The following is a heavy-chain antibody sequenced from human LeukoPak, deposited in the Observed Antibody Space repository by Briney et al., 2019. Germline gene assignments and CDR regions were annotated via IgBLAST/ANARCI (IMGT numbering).Heavy chain of an antibody. V-gene: IGHV4-34*01. CDR2: INHSGNT. J-gene: IGHJ4*02. Sequence: SETLSLTCAVYGGSSSVYYWSWIRQPPGEGVEWSGEINHSGNTNYNPSLKSRVTISVATSKTHSSLKLSSVTAADTAVYYCARGRIAAAVHSFDYWGQGTLVTVSS. CDR1: GGSSSVYY. CDR3: ARGRIAAAVHSFDY. D-gene: IGHD6-13*01.